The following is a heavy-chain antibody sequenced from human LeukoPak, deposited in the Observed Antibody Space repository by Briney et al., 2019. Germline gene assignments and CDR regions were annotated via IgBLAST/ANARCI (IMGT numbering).Heavy chain of an antibody. CDR3: ARGEQYQLLPDY. CDR1: GGTFSSYA. V-gene: IGHV1-46*01. Sequence: ASVKVSCKASGGTFSSYAISWVRQAPGQGLEWMGIINPSGGSTSYAQKFQGRVTMTRDTSTSTVYMELSSLRSEDTAVYYCARGEQYQLLPDYWGQGTLVTVSS. CDR2: INPSGGST. J-gene: IGHJ4*02. D-gene: IGHD2-2*01.